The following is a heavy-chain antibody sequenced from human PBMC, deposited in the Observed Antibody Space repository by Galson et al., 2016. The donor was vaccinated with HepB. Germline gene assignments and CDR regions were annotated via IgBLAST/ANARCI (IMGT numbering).Heavy chain of an antibody. V-gene: IGHV3-30*12. CDR2: IYHDGGNK. Sequence: SLRLSCAGSGFRFRYYGMHWVRQAPGKGLKWVAVIYHDGGNKNYADSVKGRFTISRDNSRSTLYLQMNNLRVEDTAVYYCAREDPNYHAPRGQHYVGPFDYWGQGTLVTVSS. CDR1: GFRFRYYG. J-gene: IGHJ4*02. CDR3: AREDPNYHAPRGQHYVGPFDY. D-gene: IGHD3-10*01.